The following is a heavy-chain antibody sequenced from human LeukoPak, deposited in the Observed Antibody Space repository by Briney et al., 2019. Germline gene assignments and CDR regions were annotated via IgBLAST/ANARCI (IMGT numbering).Heavy chain of an antibody. J-gene: IGHJ4*02. D-gene: IGHD4-4*01. V-gene: IGHV1-2*02. CDR2: INPNSGGT. CDR3: ARVEGIATVELDY. Sequence: ASVKVSCKASGYTFTGYYMHWVRQAPGQGLEWMGWINPNSGGTNYAQKFQGRVTMTRDTSISTAYMELSRLRSDDTAAYYCARVEGIATVELDYWGQGTLVTVSS. CDR1: GYTFTGYY.